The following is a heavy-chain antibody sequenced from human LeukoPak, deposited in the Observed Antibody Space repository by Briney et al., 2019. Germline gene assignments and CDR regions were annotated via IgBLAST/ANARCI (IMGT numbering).Heavy chain of an antibody. CDR2: INPNSGDT. J-gene: IGHJ4*02. V-gene: IGHV1-2*02. D-gene: IGHD6-13*01. CDR3: ARASAGYSSSWYVG. Sequence: ASVKVPCKASGYTFTGYYMHWVRQAPGQGLEWMGWINPNSGDTNYAQKFQGRVTMTRDTSISTAYMELSRLRSDDTAVYYCARASAGYSSSWYVGWGQGTLVTVSS. CDR1: GYTFTGYY.